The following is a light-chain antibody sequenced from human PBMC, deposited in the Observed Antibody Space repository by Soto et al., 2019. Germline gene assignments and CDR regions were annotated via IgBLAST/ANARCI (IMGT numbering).Light chain of an antibody. CDR3: CSYAGSSTYV. Sequence: QSARTQPASVSGSPGQSITISCTGTSSDVGSYNLVSWYQQHPGKAPKLMIYEGSKRPSGVSNRFSGSKSGNTASLTISGLQAEDEADYYCCSYAGSSTYVFGPGTKVTVL. J-gene: IGLJ1*01. CDR1: SSDVGSYNL. CDR2: EGS. V-gene: IGLV2-23*01.